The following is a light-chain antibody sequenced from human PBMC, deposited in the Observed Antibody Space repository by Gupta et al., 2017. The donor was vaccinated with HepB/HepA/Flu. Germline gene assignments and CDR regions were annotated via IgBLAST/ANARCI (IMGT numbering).Light chain of an antibody. CDR2: QSS. CDR3: QQYNSYLRGT. J-gene: IGKJ1*01. V-gene: IGKV1-5*03. CDR1: LNINKW. Sequence: DIQMTQSPSTLSASVGDSVTITCRANLNINKWLAWYQQKPGKAPNLLIYQSSNLESGVPSRFSGSGSETEFTLTISSLQPDDFATYYCQQYNSYLRGTFGQGTKVEIK.